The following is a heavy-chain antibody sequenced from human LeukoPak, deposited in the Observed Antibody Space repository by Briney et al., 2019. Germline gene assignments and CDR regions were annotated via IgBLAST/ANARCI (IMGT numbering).Heavy chain of an antibody. CDR1: GFTVSSNY. CDR3: ARDLKGRCSSTSCDY. Sequence: GGSLRLSCAASGFTVSSNYMSWVRQAPGKGLEGVSVIYSGGSTYYADSVKGRFTISRDNSKNTLYLQMNSLRAEDTAVYYCARDLKGRCSSTSCDYWGQGTLVTVSS. J-gene: IGHJ4*02. D-gene: IGHD2-2*01. CDR2: IYSGGST. V-gene: IGHV3-66*02.